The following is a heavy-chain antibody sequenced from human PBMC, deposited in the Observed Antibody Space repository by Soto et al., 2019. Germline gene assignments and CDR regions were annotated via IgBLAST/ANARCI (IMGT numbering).Heavy chain of an antibody. V-gene: IGHV1-8*01. CDR2: MNPYTRNT. CDR3: ARRKERSGPHYFDY. J-gene: IGHJ4*02. D-gene: IGHD6-25*01. CDR1: GYTFTTYD. Sequence: QVQLVQSGAEVKEPGASVKVSCKASGYTFTTYDIYWMRQATGQGLEWMGWMNPYTRNTGYAQKFQGRVTVTRNTSISTVYMEMSGLRLDDTAVYYCARRKERSGPHYFDYWGQGSQVTVSS.